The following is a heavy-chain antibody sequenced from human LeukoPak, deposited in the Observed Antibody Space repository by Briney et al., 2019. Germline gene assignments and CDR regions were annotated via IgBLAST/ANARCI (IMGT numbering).Heavy chain of an antibody. Sequence: SETLSLTCTVSGGSISSGSYYWSWIRQPAGKGLEWIGRIYTSGSTNYNPSLKSRVTISVDTSKNQFSLKLSSVTAADTAVYYCARGLGVIATNWFDPWGQGTLVTVSS. CDR1: GGSISSGSYY. CDR3: ARGLGVIATNWFDP. V-gene: IGHV4-61*02. D-gene: IGHD3-16*02. CDR2: IYTSGST. J-gene: IGHJ5*02.